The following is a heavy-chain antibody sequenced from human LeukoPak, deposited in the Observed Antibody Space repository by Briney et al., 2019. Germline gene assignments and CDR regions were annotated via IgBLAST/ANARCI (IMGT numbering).Heavy chain of an antibody. CDR3: AREDDYVGGSYISY. Sequence: SETLSLTCTVSGGSISSYYWSWIRQPPGKGLEWIGYIYYSGSTNYNPSLKSRVTISVDTSKNQFSLKLSSVTAADTAVYYCAREDDYVGGSYISYGGKGTLVTVSS. V-gene: IGHV4-59*01. CDR2: IYYSGST. J-gene: IGHJ4*02. D-gene: IGHD3-16*01. CDR1: GGSISSYY.